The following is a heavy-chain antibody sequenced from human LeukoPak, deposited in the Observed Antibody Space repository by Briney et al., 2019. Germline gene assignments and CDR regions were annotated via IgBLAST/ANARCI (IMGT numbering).Heavy chain of an antibody. CDR2: IWYDGGNK. D-gene: IGHD6-13*01. V-gene: IGHV3-33*08. CDR3: ARVAPMYSSSLYYLDY. CDR1: GFTFSSHV. J-gene: IGHJ4*02. Sequence: PGGSLRLSCAASGFTFSSHVMHWVRQAPGKGLEWVAVIWYDGGNKYYADSVKGRFTVSRDKSKNTLYLQMNSLRAEDTAVYYCARVAPMYSSSLYYLDYWGQGTLVTVSS.